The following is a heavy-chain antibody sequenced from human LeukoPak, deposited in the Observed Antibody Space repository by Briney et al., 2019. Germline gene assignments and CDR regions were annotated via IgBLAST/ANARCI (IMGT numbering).Heavy chain of an antibody. V-gene: IGHV3-33*01. CDR1: GFTFSSYG. CDR3: ARDSSSGGSCYGAFDI. Sequence: GGSLRLSCAASGFTFSSYGMHWVRQAPGKGLEWVAVIWYDGSNKYYADSVKGRFTISRDNSKNTLYLQMNSLRAEDTAVYYCARDSSSGGSCYGAFDIWGQGTMVTVSS. CDR2: IWYDGSNK. J-gene: IGHJ3*02. D-gene: IGHD2-15*01.